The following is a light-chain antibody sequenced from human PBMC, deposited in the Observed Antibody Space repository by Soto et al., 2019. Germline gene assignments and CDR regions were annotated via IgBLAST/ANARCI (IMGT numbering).Light chain of an antibody. CDR3: QQSYSTPRT. J-gene: IGKJ4*01. CDR2: AAS. CDR1: QSISPY. V-gene: IGKV1-39*01. Sequence: DIQMTQSPSSLSASVGDRVTITCRASQSISPYLNWYQQKPGEAPNLLIYAASSLQSGVPSRFSPRGSGTDFTLTISSLQPEDVATYYCQQSYSTPRTFGGGTKVAIK.